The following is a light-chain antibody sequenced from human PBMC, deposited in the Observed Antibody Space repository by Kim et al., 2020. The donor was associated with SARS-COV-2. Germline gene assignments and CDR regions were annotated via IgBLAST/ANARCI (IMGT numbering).Light chain of an antibody. CDR1: QSISSY. J-gene: IGKJ2*01. V-gene: IGKV1-39*01. CDR2: AAS. Sequence: SASVGDRVTITCRASQSISSYLNWYQQKPGKAPKLLVYAASSLQSGVPSRFSGSGSGTDFTLTISSLQPEDFATYYCQQSYSTPVTFGQGTKLEI. CDR3: QQSYSTPVT.